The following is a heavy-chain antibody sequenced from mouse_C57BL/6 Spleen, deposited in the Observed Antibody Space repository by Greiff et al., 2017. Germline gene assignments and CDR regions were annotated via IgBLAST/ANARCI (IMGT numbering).Heavy chain of an antibody. CDR1: GFTFSSYA. CDR3: AREPTVVATDAY. V-gene: IGHV5-4*01. Sequence: EVKLMESGGGLVKPGGSLKLSCAASGFTFSSYAMSWVRQTPEKRLEWVATISAGGSYTYYPDNVEGRFTISRDNAKNNLYLQMSHLKSEDTAMYYCAREPTVVATDAYWGQGTLVTVSA. J-gene: IGHJ3*01. D-gene: IGHD1-1*01. CDR2: ISAGGSYT.